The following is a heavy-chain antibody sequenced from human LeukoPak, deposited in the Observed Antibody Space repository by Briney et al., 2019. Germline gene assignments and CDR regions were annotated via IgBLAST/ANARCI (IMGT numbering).Heavy chain of an antibody. J-gene: IGHJ6*02. Sequence: PSETLSLTCTVSGXSISSYYGSWIRQPPGKGLEWIGYIYYSGSTNYNPSLKSRVTISVDTSKNQFSLKLSSVTAADTAVYYCARTPLDDYYYYGMDVWGQGTPVTVSS. CDR1: GXSISSYY. V-gene: IGHV4-59*01. CDR2: IYYSGST. CDR3: ARTPLDDYYYYGMDV.